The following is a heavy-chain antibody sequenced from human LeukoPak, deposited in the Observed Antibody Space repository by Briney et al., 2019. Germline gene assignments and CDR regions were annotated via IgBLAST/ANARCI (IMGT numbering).Heavy chain of an antibody. CDR3: ARDKAARPARYWFDP. D-gene: IGHD6-6*01. Sequence: ASVKVSCKXSGGTFISYTISWVRQAPGQGLEWMGRIIPILGIANYAQKFQGRVTITADESTSTAYMELSSLRSEDTAVYYCARDKAARPARYWFDPWGQGTLVTVSS. V-gene: IGHV1-69*04. CDR1: GGTFISYT. J-gene: IGHJ5*02. CDR2: IIPILGIA.